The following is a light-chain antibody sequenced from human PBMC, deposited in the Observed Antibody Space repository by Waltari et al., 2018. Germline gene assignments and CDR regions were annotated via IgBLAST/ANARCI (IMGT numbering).Light chain of an antibody. Sequence: DIQMTQSPSTLSASVGDRVTITCRASESIDSWLAWYQQKPGKAPKLLIYKAYDLYFVTSSRFSGSGSGTEFTLSISSLQPDDFATYYCLQYNAFYNFGQGTRLEIK. V-gene: IGKV1-5*03. CDR2: KAY. CDR3: LQYNAFYN. CDR1: ESIDSW. J-gene: IGKJ2*01.